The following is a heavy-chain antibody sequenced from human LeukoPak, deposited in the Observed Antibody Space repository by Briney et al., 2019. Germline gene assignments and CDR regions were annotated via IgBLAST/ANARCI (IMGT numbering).Heavy chain of an antibody. CDR3: AREGSYDSSTMWYFDS. CDR2: IYSGGTT. Sequence: GGSLRLSCAASGFTFSSYGMHWVRQAPGKGLKWVSVIYSGGTTYYADSVKGRFTISRDNSKNTLYLQMNSLRVEDTAMYYCAREGSYDSSTMWYFDSWGQGTLVTVSS. V-gene: IGHV3-53*01. CDR1: GFTFSSYG. D-gene: IGHD3-22*01. J-gene: IGHJ4*02.